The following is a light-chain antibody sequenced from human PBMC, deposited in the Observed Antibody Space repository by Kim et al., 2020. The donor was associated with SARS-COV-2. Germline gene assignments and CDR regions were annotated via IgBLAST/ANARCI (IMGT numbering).Light chain of an antibody. CDR1: QSVSSN. Sequence: EIVMTQSPATLSVSPGERATLSYRASQSVSSNLAWYQQKPGQAPRLLIYGASTRATGIPARFSGSGSGTEFTLTISSLQSEDFAVYYCQQYNNWPLRTFGQGTKLEI. V-gene: IGKV3D-15*01. J-gene: IGKJ2*01. CDR3: QQYNNWPLRT. CDR2: GAS.